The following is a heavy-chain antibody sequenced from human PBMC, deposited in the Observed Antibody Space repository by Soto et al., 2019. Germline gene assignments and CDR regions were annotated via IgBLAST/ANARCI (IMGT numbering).Heavy chain of an antibody. CDR3: ATPDAYYDFWSGYSFSDPPPFDY. D-gene: IGHD3-3*01. J-gene: IGHJ4*02. Sequence: PSETLSLTCTVSGGSISSSSYYWGWIRQPPGKGLEWIGSIYYSGSTYYNPSLKSRVTISVDTSKNQFSLKLSSVTAADTAVYYCATPDAYYDFWSGYSFSDPPPFDYWGQGTLVTVSS. CDR2: IYYSGST. CDR1: GGSISSSSYY. V-gene: IGHV4-39*01.